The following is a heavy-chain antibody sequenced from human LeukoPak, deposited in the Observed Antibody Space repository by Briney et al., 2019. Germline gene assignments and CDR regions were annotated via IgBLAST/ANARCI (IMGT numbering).Heavy chain of an antibody. CDR1: GFTFSSYG. Sequence: GGSLRLSCAASGFTFSSYGMHWVRQAPGKGLEWVAVISYDGSNKYYADSVKGRFTISRDNSKNTLYLQMNSLRAEDTAVYYCAKGVTSRCRNWFDPWGQGTLVTVSS. J-gene: IGHJ5*02. D-gene: IGHD2-8*01. V-gene: IGHV3-30*18. CDR3: AKGVTSRCRNWFDP. CDR2: ISYDGSNK.